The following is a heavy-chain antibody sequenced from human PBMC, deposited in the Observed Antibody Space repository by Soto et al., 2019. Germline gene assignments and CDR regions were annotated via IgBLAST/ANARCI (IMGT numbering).Heavy chain of an antibody. J-gene: IGHJ6*02. CDR2: IYPGDSDT. CDR1: GYSFTSYW. Sequence: PGESLKISCKGTGYSFTSYWIGWVRQMPGKGLEWMGIIYPGDSDTRYSPSFQGQVTISADKSISTAYLQWSSLKASDTAMYYCARHQSGGSYHYYYYGMDVWGQGTTVTVSS. D-gene: IGHD1-26*01. CDR3: ARHQSGGSYHYYYYGMDV. V-gene: IGHV5-51*01.